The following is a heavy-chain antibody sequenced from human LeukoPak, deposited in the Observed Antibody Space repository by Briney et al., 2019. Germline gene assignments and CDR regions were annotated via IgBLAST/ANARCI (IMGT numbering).Heavy chain of an antibody. CDR3: ARVRGYSYGSDAFDI. Sequence: SETLSLTCGVYGGSFSGDYWSWVRQPPGKGLEWIGEINHSGSASYNPSLKSRVTISVDTSKNQLSLKLSSVTAADTAVFYCARVRGYSYGSDAFDIWGQGTVVTVSS. J-gene: IGHJ3*02. CDR2: INHSGSA. V-gene: IGHV4-34*01. D-gene: IGHD5-18*01. CDR1: GGSFSGDY.